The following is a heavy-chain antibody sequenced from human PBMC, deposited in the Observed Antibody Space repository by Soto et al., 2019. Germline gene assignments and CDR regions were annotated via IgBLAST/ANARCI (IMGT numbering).Heavy chain of an antibody. Sequence: SETLSLTCTVSGGSISSYYWSWIRQPPGKGLEWIGYIYYSGSTNYNPSLKSRVTTSVDTSKNQFSLKLSSVTAADTAVYYFAIDSGYASSPFDYWGQGTLVTVSS. V-gene: IGHV4-59*01. CDR2: IYYSGST. D-gene: IGHD5-12*01. CDR1: GGSISSYY. CDR3: AIDSGYASSPFDY. J-gene: IGHJ4*02.